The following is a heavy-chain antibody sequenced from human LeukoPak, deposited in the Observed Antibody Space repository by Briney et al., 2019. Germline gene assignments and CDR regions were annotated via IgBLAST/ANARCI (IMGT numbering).Heavy chain of an antibody. Sequence: GGSLRLSRAASGFTFSSYTMTWVRQAPGKGLGWGSYISGSSTTIYYADSVKGRFTISRDNAKNSLYLQMNSLRDEDTAVYYCARDVLSYGDSGVDYWGQGTLVTVSS. D-gene: IGHD2-2*01. J-gene: IGHJ4*02. CDR3: ARDVLSYGDSGVDY. CDR2: ISGSSTTI. V-gene: IGHV3-48*02. CDR1: GFTFSSYT.